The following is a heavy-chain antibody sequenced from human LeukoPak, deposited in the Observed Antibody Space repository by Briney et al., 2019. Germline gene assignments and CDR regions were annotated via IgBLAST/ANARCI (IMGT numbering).Heavy chain of an antibody. Sequence: SETLSLTCTVSGGSISSYYWNWIRQSAEKKREWIGRIYSSGITHYNPSLKSQITISIDEPKNQFSLKLTSVTAADTAVYYCAREESISGWYYFGSWGQGTLVTVST. CDR3: AREESISGWYYFGS. J-gene: IGHJ4*02. CDR2: IYSSGIT. CDR1: GGSISSYY. D-gene: IGHD6-19*01. V-gene: IGHV4-4*07.